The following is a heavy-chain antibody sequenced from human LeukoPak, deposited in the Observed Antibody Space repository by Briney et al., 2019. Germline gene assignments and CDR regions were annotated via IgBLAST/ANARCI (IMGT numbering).Heavy chain of an antibody. J-gene: IGHJ4*02. V-gene: IGHV3-33*01. CDR2: IWYDGKTK. CDR1: GFIFSNYG. CDR3: AREWGRIAVAGGPGY. D-gene: IGHD6-19*01. Sequence: GGSLRLSCEASGFIFSNYGMHWVRQAPGKGLEWVALIWYDGKTKFHADSVKGRFTISRDNSGNTLFLQMSSLRVEDTAIYYCAREWGRIAVAGGPGYWGQGALVTVSS.